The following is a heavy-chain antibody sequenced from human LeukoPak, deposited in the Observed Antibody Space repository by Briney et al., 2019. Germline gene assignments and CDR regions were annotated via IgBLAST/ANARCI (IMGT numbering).Heavy chain of an antibody. CDR3: TRDAYSTSSSGFDP. V-gene: IGHV1-18*01. CDR2: ISAYNGNT. Sequence: ASVKVSCKASGDTFRTYGINWVRQAPGQGLEWMGWISAYNGNTNYAQKLQGRVTMTTDTSTSTAYMELRSLRSDDTAVYYCTRDAYSTSSSGFDPWGQGTLVTVSS. J-gene: IGHJ5*02. D-gene: IGHD6-6*01. CDR1: GDTFRTYG.